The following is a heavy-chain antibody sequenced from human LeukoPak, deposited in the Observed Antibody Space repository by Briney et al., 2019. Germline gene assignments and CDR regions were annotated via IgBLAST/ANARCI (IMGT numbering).Heavy chain of an antibody. D-gene: IGHD2-2*01. CDR3: ARAGCSSTSCYYADY. J-gene: IGHJ4*02. Sequence: GASVKVSFKASGYTFTIYGISWVRQAPGQGREWMGWISAYNGNTNYAQKLQGRVTMTTDTSTSTAYMELRSLRSDDTAVYYCARAGCSSTSCYYADYWGQGTLVTVSS. CDR2: ISAYNGNT. CDR1: GYTFTIYG. V-gene: IGHV1-18*01.